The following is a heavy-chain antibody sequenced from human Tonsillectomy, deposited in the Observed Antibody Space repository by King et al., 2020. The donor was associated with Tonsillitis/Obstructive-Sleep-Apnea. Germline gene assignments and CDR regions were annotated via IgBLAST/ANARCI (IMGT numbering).Heavy chain of an antibody. J-gene: IGHJ4*02. V-gene: IGHV3-33*01. CDR3: ARSNGSYHFDY. Sequence: VQLVESGGDLVQPGGSLRLSCATSGFTFSSYGMHWVRQAPGKGLEWVAVIWYDGSDKYYADSVKGRFTISRDNSKTTLYLQMDSLRAEDTAVYYCARSNGSYHFDYWGQGTLVTVSS. CDR2: IWYDGSDK. D-gene: IGHD1-26*01. CDR1: GFTFSSYG.